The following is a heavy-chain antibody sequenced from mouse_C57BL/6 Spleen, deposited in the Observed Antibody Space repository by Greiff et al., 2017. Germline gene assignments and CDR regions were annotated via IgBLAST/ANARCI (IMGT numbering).Heavy chain of an antibody. Sequence: VQGVESDAELVKPGASVKISCKVSGYTFTDHTIHWMKQRPEQGLEWIGYIYPRDGSTKYNEKFKGKATLTADKSSSTAYMQLNSLTSEDSAVYFCARGAYYGSSPDYWGQGTTLTVSS. CDR3: ARGAYYGSSPDY. J-gene: IGHJ2*01. CDR1: GYTFTDHT. D-gene: IGHD1-1*01. V-gene: IGHV1-78*01. CDR2: IYPRDGST.